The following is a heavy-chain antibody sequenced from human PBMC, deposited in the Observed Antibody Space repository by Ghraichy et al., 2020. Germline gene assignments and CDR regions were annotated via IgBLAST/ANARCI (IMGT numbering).Heavy chain of an antibody. V-gene: IGHV4-39*01. CDR1: GGSISSSSYY. Sequence: SETLSLTCTVSGGSISSSSYYWGWIRQPPGKGLEWIGSIYYSGSTYYNPSLKSRVTISVDTSKNQFSLKLSSVTAADTAVYYCARHAREYFQHWGQGTLVTVSS. J-gene: IGHJ1*01. CDR3: ARHAREYFQH. D-gene: IGHD6-6*01. CDR2: IYYSGST.